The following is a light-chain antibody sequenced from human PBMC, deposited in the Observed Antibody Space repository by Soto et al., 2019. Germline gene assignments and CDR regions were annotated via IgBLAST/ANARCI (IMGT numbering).Light chain of an antibody. CDR3: QQSDSTPYA. Sequence: EIVMTQSPATLSVSPGERATLSCRASQSVRNNYLAWYQQKPGQAPRLLIYDASSLLSGVPSRFSGSGSGTDFTLTIASLQPEDFSTYYCQQSDSTPYAFGQGTKVDIK. CDR1: QSVRNNY. J-gene: IGKJ2*01. V-gene: IGKV3D-20*02. CDR2: DAS.